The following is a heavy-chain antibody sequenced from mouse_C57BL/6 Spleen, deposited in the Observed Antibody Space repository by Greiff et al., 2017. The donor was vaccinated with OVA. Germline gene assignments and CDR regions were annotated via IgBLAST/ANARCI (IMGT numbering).Heavy chain of an antibody. CDR2: IDPETGGT. V-gene: IGHV1-15*01. J-gene: IGHJ4*01. CDR1: GYTFTDYE. CDR3: TRRGRQLRLRNYAMDY. Sequence: VQLVESGAELVRPGASVTLSCKASGYTFTDYEMHWVKQTPVHGLEWIGAIDPETGGTAYNQKFKGKAILTADKSSSTAYMELRSLTSEDSAVYYCTRRGRQLRLRNYAMDYWGQGTSVTVSS. D-gene: IGHD3-2*02.